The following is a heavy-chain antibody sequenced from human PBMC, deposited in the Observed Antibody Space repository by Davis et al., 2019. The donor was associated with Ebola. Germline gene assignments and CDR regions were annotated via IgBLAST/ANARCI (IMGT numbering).Heavy chain of an antibody. D-gene: IGHD6-13*01. Sequence: AASVKVSCKASGGTFSSYAISWVRQAPGQGLEWMGGIIPIFGTANYAQKFQGRVTITADKSTSTAYMELSSLRSEDTAVYYCAFRSSSWYGEHGVFQHWGQGTLVTVSS. CDR1: GGTFSSYA. V-gene: IGHV1-69*06. J-gene: IGHJ1*01. CDR2: IIPIFGTA. CDR3: AFRSSSWYGEHGVFQH.